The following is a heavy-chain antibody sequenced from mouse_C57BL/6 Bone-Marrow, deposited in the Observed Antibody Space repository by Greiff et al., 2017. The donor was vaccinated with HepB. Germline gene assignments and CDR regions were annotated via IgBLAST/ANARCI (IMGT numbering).Heavy chain of an antibody. D-gene: IGHD3-2*02. CDR1: GYTFTSYW. J-gene: IGHJ2*01. Sequence: QVQLQQPGAELVMPGASVKLSCKASGYTFTSYWMHWVKQRPGQGLEWIGEIDPSDSYTNYNQKFKGKSTLTVDKSSSTAYMQLSSLTSEDSAVYYFARDGSGYLDYWGQGTTLTVSS. V-gene: IGHV1-69*01. CDR2: IDPSDSYT. CDR3: ARDGSGYLDY.